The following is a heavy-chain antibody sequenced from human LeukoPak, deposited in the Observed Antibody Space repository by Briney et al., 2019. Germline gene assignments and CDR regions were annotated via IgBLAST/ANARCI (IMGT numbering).Heavy chain of an antibody. V-gene: IGHV5-51*01. Sequence: GESLTISCTASAYISPIYWIGWVGHMPAKGLEWMGFIYPGDADARYSPSFQGQITISADKSISTAYLQWSSLKASDTAMYYCARRSTYGSGTNYLFDFWGQGTLVPVSS. CDR2: IYPGDADA. CDR1: AYISPIYW. CDR3: ARRSTYGSGTNYLFDF. D-gene: IGHD3-10*01. J-gene: IGHJ4*02.